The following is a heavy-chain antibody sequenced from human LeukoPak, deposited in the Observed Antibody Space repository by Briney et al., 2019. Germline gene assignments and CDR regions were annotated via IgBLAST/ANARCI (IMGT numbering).Heavy chain of an antibody. Sequence: SVKVSCKASGGTFSSYAISWVRQAPGQGLEWMGGIIPIFGTANYAQKFQGRVTITADESTSTAYMELSSLRSEDTAVYYCAREERNGGYLADNWGQGTLVTASS. J-gene: IGHJ4*02. CDR3: AREERNGGYLADN. V-gene: IGHV1-69*13. D-gene: IGHD3-10*01. CDR1: GGTFSSYA. CDR2: IIPIFGTA.